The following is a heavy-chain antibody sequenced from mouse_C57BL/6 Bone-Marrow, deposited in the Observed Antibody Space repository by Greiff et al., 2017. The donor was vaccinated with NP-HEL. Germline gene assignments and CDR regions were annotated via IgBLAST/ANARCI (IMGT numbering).Heavy chain of an antibody. J-gene: IGHJ2*01. CDR3: ARLAQAPY. CDR2: IYPRSGNT. CDR1: GYTFTSYG. D-gene: IGHD3-2*02. Sequence: QVQLQQSGAELARPGASVKLSCKASGYTFTSYGISWVKQRTGQGLEWIGEIYPRSGNTYYNEKFKGKATRTADKSSSTAYMELRSLTSEDSAVYFCARLAQAPYWGQGTTLTVSS. V-gene: IGHV1-81*01.